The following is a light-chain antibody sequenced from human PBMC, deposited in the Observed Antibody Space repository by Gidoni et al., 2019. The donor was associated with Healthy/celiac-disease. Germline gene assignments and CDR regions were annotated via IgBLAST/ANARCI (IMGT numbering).Light chain of an antibody. CDR2: DAS. J-gene: IGKJ3*01. CDR3: QQYDNLPRFT. CDR1: QDISNY. V-gene: IGKV1-33*01. Sequence: DIQMTQSPSSLSASVGDRATITCQASQDISNYLNWYQQKPGKAPKLLIYDASNLETGVPSRFSGSGSGTDFTFTISSLQPEDIATYYCQQYDNLPRFTFGPGTKVDIK.